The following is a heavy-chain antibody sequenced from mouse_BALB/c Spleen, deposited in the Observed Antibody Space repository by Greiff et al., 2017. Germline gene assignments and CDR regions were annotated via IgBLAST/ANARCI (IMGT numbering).Heavy chain of an antibody. J-gene: IGHJ4*01. CDR2: IDPANGNT. D-gene: IGHD4-1*01. CDR3: ARWVTGPYAMDY. CDR1: GFNITDTY. Sequence: EVQLQQSGAELVKPGASVKLSCTASGFNITDTYMHWVKQRPEQGLEWIGRIDPANGNTKYDPKFQGKATITADTSSNTAYLQLSSLTSEDTAVYYCARWVTGPYAMDYWGQGTSVTVSS. V-gene: IGHV14-3*02.